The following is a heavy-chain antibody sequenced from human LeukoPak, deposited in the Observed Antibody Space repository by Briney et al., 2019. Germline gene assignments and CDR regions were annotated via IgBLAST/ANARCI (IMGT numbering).Heavy chain of an antibody. CDR1: GYSISSGY. Sequence: LSLTCTVSGYSISSGYYWGWIRQPPGKGLEWVAVISYDGSNKYYADSVKGRFTISRDNSKNTLYLQMNSLRAEDTAVYYCARSFGSSGYYPWGQGTLVTVSS. V-gene: IGHV3-30-3*01. CDR3: ARSFGSSGYYP. D-gene: IGHD3-22*01. J-gene: IGHJ5*02. CDR2: ISYDGSNK.